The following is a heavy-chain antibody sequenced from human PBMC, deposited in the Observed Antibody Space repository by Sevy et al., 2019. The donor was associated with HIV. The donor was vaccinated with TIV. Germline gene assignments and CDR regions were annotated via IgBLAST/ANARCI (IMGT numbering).Heavy chain of an antibody. Sequence: QGGSLRLSCAASGFTFNYYAMHWVRQAPGTGLEWVAVIWGDGTDKFYGDSVKGRFTISRDNSKNTLYLQMDSLRVEDTGVYYCARDTAGLYDCSGNNCYSGAPTDYWGQGTLVTVSS. CDR1: GFTFNYYA. V-gene: IGHV3-33*01. D-gene: IGHD2-15*01. CDR3: ARDTAGLYDCSGNNCYSGAPTDY. CDR2: IWGDGTDK. J-gene: IGHJ4*02.